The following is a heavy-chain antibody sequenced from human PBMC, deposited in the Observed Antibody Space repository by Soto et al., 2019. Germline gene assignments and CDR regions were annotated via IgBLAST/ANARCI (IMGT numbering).Heavy chain of an antibody. D-gene: IGHD3-10*01. CDR3: ARHITMDPLLVY. CDR1: GFTVSSNY. Sequence: PGGSLRLSCAASGFTVSSNYMSWVRQAPGKGLEWVSVIYSSGSTYYADSVKGRFTISRDNSKNTLYLQMNSLRAEDTAVYYCARHITMDPLLVYWGQGTLVTVSS. V-gene: IGHV3-53*01. CDR2: IYSSGST. J-gene: IGHJ4*02.